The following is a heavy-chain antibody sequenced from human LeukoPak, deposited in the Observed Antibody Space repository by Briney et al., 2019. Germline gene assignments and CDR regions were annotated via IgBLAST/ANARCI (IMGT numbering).Heavy chain of an antibody. CDR1: GYTFTSYY. CDR3: AREQYYYDSSGYSIPTYYFDY. Sequence: ASVKVSCKASGYTFTSYYMHWVRQAPGQGLEWMGIINPSGGSTSCAQKFQGRVTMTRGMSTSTVYMELSSLRSEDTAVYYCAREQYYYDSSGYSIPTYYFDYWGQGTLVTVSS. D-gene: IGHD3-22*01. J-gene: IGHJ4*01. CDR2: INPSGGST. V-gene: IGHV1-46*01.